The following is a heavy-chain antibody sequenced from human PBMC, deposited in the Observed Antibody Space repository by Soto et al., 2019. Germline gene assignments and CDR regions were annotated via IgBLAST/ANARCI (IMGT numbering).Heavy chain of an antibody. D-gene: IGHD3-22*01. V-gene: IGHV1-18*04. CDR1: GYTFTSYG. CDR3: ASAGGAYYYDSSGQNWFDP. Sequence: QVQLVQSGAEVKKPGASVKVSCKASGYTFTSYGISWVRQAPGQGLEWMGWISAYNGNTNYAQKLQGRVTMTTDTSTSTADMELRSLRSDDTAVYYCASAGGAYYYDSSGQNWFDPWGQGTLVTVSS. J-gene: IGHJ5*02. CDR2: ISAYNGNT.